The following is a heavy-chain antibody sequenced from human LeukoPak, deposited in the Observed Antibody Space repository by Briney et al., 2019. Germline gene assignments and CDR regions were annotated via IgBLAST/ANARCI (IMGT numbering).Heavy chain of an antibody. CDR2: ISGFNT. CDR1: GFAFSNYA. CDR3: AKDVCTSPRCLLYFDS. D-gene: IGHD2-8*01. V-gene: IGHV3-23*01. J-gene: IGHJ4*02. Sequence: GGSLRLSCTTSGFAFSNYAMNWVRQAPGKGPEWVSGISGFNTYYADTVKGRFTIFRDNSKNVLYLQMDRLRAEDTAVYSCAKDVCTSPRCLLYFDSWGQGTLVTVSS.